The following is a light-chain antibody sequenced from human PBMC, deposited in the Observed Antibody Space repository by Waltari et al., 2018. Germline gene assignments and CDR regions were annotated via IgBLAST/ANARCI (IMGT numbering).Light chain of an antibody. J-gene: IGKJ2*01. V-gene: IGKV4-1*01. Sequence: DIVMTQSPDSLAVSLGERVTINCMSPQNLLYNSDNKNYLAWFQQKPGQPPKLLIYWAATRESGVPDRFSGSGSGTEFTLTISSLQAADVAVYYCQQCYSTPYTFGQGTKLEIK. CDR3: QQCYSTPYT. CDR1: QNLLYNSDNKNY. CDR2: WAA.